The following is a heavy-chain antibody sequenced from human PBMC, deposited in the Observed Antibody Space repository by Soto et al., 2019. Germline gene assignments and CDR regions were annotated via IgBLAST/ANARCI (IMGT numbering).Heavy chain of an antibody. Sequence: HPGGSLRLSCSASGFTFSSYAMHWFRQAPGKGLEYVSAISSNGGSTYYADSVKGRFTISRDNSKNTLYLQMSSLRAEDTAVYYCVKGGIAAAAGGMYNWFDPWGQGTLVTVSS. CDR2: ISSNGGST. D-gene: IGHD6-13*01. CDR3: VKGGIAAAAGGMYNWFDP. V-gene: IGHV3-64D*08. CDR1: GFTFSSYA. J-gene: IGHJ5*02.